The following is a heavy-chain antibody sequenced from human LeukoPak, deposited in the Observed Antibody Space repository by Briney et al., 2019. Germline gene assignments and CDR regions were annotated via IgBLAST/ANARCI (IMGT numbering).Heavy chain of an antibody. J-gene: IGHJ4*02. CDR3: ARVGWLQPEYFDY. D-gene: IGHD5-24*01. V-gene: IGHV4-38-2*02. CDR1: GYSISSGYY. CDR2: IYHSGST. Sequence: SETLSLTCTVSGYSISSGYYWGWIRQPPGKGLEWIGSIYHSGSTYYNPSLKSRVTISVDTSKNQFSLKLSSVTAADTAVYYCARVGWLQPEYFDYWGQGTLVTVSS.